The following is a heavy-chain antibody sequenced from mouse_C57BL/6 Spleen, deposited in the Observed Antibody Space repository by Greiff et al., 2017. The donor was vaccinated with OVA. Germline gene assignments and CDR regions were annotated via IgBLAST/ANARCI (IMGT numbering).Heavy chain of an antibody. V-gene: IGHV5-16*01. Sequence: EVHLVESEGGLVQPGSSMKLSCTASGFTFSDYYMAWVRQVPEKGLEWVANINYDGSSTYYLDSLKSRFIISRDNAKNILYLQMSSLKSEDTATYYCAREMGRAYFDYWGQGTTLTVSS. D-gene: IGHD4-1*01. J-gene: IGHJ2*01. CDR2: INYDGSST. CDR3: AREMGRAYFDY. CDR1: GFTFSDYY.